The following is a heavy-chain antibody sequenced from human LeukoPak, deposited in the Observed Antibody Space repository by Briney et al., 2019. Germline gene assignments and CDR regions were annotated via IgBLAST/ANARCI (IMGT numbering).Heavy chain of an antibody. D-gene: IGHD4-17*01. V-gene: IGHV4-4*07. CDR1: GGSISSYY. CDR2: IYTSGST. CDR3: ARVGTTVTTGDYYGMDV. Sequence: PSETLSLTCTVSGGSISSYYWSWIRQPAGKGVEWIGRIYTSGSTNYNPSLKSRVTMSVDTSKNQFSLKLSSVTAADTAVYYCARVGTTVTTGDYYGMDVWGQGTTVTVSS. J-gene: IGHJ6*02.